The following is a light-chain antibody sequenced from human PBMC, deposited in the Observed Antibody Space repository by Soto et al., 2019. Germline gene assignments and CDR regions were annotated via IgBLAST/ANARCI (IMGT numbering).Light chain of an antibody. J-gene: IGKJ1*01. CDR1: QSISHY. CDR3: QQSYSTPRT. CDR2: AAS. V-gene: IGKV1-39*01. Sequence: DIQMTQSPSSLSASVGDRVTITCRASQSISHYLNWYQQKPGKAPKLLMYAASSLQSGVPSRFSGSGSGTDFSLTISSLQPEDFATYYCQQSYSTPRTFGQGTKVEIK.